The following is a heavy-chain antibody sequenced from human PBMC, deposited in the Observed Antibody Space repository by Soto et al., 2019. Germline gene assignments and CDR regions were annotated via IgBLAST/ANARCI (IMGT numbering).Heavy chain of an antibody. Sequence: EVQLVESGGGLVQPGGSLRLSCAASGFTFSSYEMNWVRQAPGKGLEWVSYISSSGSTIYYADSVKGRFTISRDNAKNSLYLQMISLRAEDTAVYYCARDGIAVAVGAFDIWGQGTMVTVSS. J-gene: IGHJ3*02. D-gene: IGHD6-19*01. V-gene: IGHV3-48*03. CDR1: GFTFSSYE. CDR2: ISSSGSTI. CDR3: ARDGIAVAVGAFDI.